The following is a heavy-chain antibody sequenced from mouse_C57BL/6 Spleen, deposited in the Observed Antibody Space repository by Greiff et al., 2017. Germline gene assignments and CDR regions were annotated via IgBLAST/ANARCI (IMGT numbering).Heavy chain of an antibody. Sequence: VQLQQSGAELVRPGASVKLSCTASGYTFTDYYITWVKQRPGQGLEWIARIYPGSGNTYYHEQFKGKATLTAAKSSSTAYMQLSSLTSEDSADYVGAREGCYGRSYTCDYGGQGTTLTVSS. CDR2: IYPGSGNT. V-gene: IGHV1-76*01. J-gene: IGHJ2*01. CDR1: GYTFTDYY. CDR3: AREGCYGRSYTCDY. D-gene: IGHD1-1*01.